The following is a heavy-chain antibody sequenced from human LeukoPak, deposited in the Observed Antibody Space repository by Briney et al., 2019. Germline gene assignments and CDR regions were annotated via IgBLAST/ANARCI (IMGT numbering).Heavy chain of an antibody. V-gene: IGHV3-11*03. D-gene: IGHD3-22*01. Sequence: PGGSLRLSCAASGLTFSDYYMSCIRQAPGKGLEWVSYISSSSSYTYYADSVKGRFTISRDNAKNSLYLQMNSLRAEDTAVYYCARMDIVVVGQGYFDYWGQGTLVTVSS. CDR2: ISSSSSYT. CDR3: ARMDIVVVGQGYFDY. J-gene: IGHJ4*02. CDR1: GLTFSDYY.